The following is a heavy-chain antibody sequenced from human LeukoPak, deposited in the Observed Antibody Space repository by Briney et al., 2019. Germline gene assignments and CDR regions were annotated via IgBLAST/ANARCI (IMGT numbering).Heavy chain of an antibody. J-gene: IGHJ6*01. CDR3: ARVVPRGDYYGMDV. Sequence: GGSLRLSCAASGFTFSIYWMHWVRQAPGKGLVWVSRINTDGSGTIYAGSVKGRFTISRDNAKNTLYLQMNSLRAEDTAVYYCARVVPRGDYYGMDVWGQGTTVTVSS. CDR2: INTDGSGT. CDR1: GFTFSIYW. V-gene: IGHV3-74*01.